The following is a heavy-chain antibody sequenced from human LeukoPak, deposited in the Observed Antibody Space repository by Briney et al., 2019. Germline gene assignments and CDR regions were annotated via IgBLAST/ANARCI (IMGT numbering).Heavy chain of an antibody. CDR2: IDSDGSDT. CDR1: GFTFSSYW. D-gene: IGHD6-6*01. CDR3: ARESFDSSSFPFDY. J-gene: IGHJ4*02. V-gene: IGHV3-74*01. Sequence: GGSLRLSCAASGFTFSSYWMHWVRHAPGKGLVWVSRIDSDGSDTIYADSVKGRFTISRDNAKNTLYLQMNSLRAEDTAVYYCARESFDSSSFPFDYWGQGTLVTVSS.